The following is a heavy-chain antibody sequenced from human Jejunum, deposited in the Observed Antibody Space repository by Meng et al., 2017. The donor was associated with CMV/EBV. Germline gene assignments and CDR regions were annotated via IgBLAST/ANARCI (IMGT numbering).Heavy chain of an antibody. CDR2: TDYVGTT. Sequence: VSGGSIITSDYYWGWVRQPPGKGLEWIATTDYVGTTDYNPSLRSRATIPVDTSKNQFSLKLTSVTAADTGVYYCTRRQKATSLREFWGQGALVTVFS. V-gene: IGHV4-39*01. J-gene: IGHJ1*01. CDR3: TRRQKATSLREF. D-gene: IGHD5-24*01. CDR1: GGSIITSDYY.